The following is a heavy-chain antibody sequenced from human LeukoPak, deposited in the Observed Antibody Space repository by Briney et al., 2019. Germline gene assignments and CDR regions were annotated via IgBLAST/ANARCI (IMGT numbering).Heavy chain of an antibody. J-gene: IGHJ4*02. V-gene: IGHV3-23*01. Sequence: GGSLRLSCAASGFSFNSFAMMWVRQAPGKGLEWVSGISGSGGPTYYADAVKGRFTISRDNSRNTLYLQMNSLRAEDTAVYYCAKPASTVTRHFDFWGQGTLVTVSS. CDR2: ISGSGGPT. D-gene: IGHD4-17*01. CDR1: GFSFNSFA. CDR3: AKPASTVTRHFDF.